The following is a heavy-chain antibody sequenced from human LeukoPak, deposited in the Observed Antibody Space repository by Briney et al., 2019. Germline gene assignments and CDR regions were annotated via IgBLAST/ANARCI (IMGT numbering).Heavy chain of an antibody. CDR2: ISYDGSNE. J-gene: IGHJ4*02. Sequence: PGGSLRLSCAASGFTFSRYAMHWVRQAPGKGLEWVAVISYDGSNEYYADSVKGRFTISRDNSKNTLYLQTNSLRAEDTAIYYCASGGYTYDKYGIDYWGRGTLVTVSS. CDR1: GFTFSRYA. D-gene: IGHD5-18*01. CDR3: ASGGYTYDKYGIDY. V-gene: IGHV3-30-3*01.